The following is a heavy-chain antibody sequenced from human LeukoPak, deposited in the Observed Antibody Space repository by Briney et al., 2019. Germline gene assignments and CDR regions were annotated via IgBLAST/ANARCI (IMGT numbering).Heavy chain of an antibody. CDR2: ISFDGSNK. V-gene: IGHV3-30*18. CDR1: GFTFSIYG. Sequence: GGSLRLSCAASGFTFSIYGMHWVRQAPGKGLEWVALISFDGSNKYYADSVKGRFTISRDNSKNTLYLQMNSLRAEDTAVYYCAKGSYYDSDGFYQHFDYWGQGTLVTVSS. CDR3: AKGSYYDSDGFYQHFDY. D-gene: IGHD3-22*01. J-gene: IGHJ4*02.